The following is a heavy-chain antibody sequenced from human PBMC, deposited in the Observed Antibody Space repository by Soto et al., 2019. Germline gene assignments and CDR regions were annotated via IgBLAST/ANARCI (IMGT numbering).Heavy chain of an antibody. J-gene: IGHJ4*02. Sequence: QVQLQQWGAGLLKPSETLSLTCAVYGGSFSGYYWSWIRQPPGKGLEWIGEINHSGSTNYNPSLKSRVTISVDTSKNRFSLKLSSVTAADTAVYYCAGCFGWELRVFGYWGQGTLVTVSS. V-gene: IGHV4-34*01. CDR3: AGCFGWELRVFGY. D-gene: IGHD1-26*01. CDR2: INHSGST. CDR1: GGSFSGYY.